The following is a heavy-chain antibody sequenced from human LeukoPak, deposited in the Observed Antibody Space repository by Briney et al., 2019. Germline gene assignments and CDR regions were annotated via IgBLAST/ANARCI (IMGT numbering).Heavy chain of an antibody. J-gene: IGHJ6*04. D-gene: IGHD2-2*01. CDR3: ARRALRYCSSTSCPAQYYGVDV. V-gene: IGHV3-7*03. Sequence: GGSLRLSCAASRFIFSSYWMSWVRQAPGKGLEWVANIKEDGSEKYYVDSVKGRFTISRDNAKNSLYLQTNSLRAEDTAVYYCARRALRYCSSTSCPAQYYGVDVWGKGTTVTVSS. CDR2: IKEDGSEK. CDR1: RFIFSSYW.